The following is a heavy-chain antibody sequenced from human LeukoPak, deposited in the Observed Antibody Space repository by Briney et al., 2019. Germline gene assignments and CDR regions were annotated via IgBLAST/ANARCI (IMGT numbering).Heavy chain of an antibody. CDR3: ARGPRGVVVTQTPYYMDV. CDR1: GFTVSSNY. D-gene: IGHD2-21*02. V-gene: IGHV3-66*01. CDR2: IYSGGST. J-gene: IGHJ6*03. Sequence: GGSLRLSCAASGFTVSSNYMSWVRQAPGKGLEWVSVIYSGGSTYYADSVKGRFTISRDNSKNTLYLQMNSLRAEDTAVYYCARGPRGVVVTQTPYYMDVWGKGTTVTISS.